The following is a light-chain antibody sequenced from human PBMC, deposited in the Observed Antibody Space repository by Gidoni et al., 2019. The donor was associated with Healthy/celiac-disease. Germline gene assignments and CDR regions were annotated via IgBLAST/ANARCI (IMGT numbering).Light chain of an antibody. CDR2: DAS. Sequence: DIQMTQSPSSLSASVGDRVTITCQASQDIINYLNWYQQKPGKAPKRLIYDASNLETGVPSRFSGSGSGTDFTFTISSLQPEDIATYYCQQYDNLPRSFGQGTKLEIK. CDR1: QDIINY. J-gene: IGKJ2*03. CDR3: QQYDNLPRS. V-gene: IGKV1-33*01.